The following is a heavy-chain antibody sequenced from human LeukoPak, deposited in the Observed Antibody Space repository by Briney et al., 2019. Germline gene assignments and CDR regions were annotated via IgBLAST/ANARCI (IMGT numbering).Heavy chain of an antibody. CDR3: WLGSNRDAFDI. J-gene: IGHJ3*02. V-gene: IGHV1-69*01. D-gene: IGHD4-11*01. Sequence: SVKVSCKASGGTFSSYAISWVRQAPGQELEWMGGIIPIFGTANYAQKFQGRVTITADESTSTAYMELSSLRSEDTAVYYCWLGSNRDAFDIWGQGTMVTVSS. CDR2: IIPIFGTA. CDR1: GGTFSSYA.